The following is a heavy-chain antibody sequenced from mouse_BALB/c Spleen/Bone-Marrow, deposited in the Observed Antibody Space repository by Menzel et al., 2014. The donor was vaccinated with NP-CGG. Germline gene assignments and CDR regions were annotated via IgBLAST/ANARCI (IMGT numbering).Heavy chain of an antibody. V-gene: IGHV5-6-4*01. Sequence: VQLKESGGGLVKPGGSLKLSCAASGFTFSSYTMSWVRQTPEKRLEWVATISSGGSYTYYPDSMKGRFTISRDNAKNTLYLQMSSLKSEDTAMYYCTREDTNWDFDYWGQGTTLTVSS. J-gene: IGHJ2*01. CDR2: ISSGGSYT. CDR3: TREDTNWDFDY. CDR1: GFTFSSYT. D-gene: IGHD4-1*01.